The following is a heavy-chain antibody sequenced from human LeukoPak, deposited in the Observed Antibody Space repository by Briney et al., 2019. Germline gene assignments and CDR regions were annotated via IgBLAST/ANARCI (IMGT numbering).Heavy chain of an antibody. CDR3: ARGIVVVAAKGELSDY. D-gene: IGHD2-15*01. J-gene: IGHJ4*02. V-gene: IGHV3-30-3*01. CDR1: GFTFSSYA. Sequence: SGGSLRLSCAASGFTFSSYAMHWVRQAPGKGLEWVAVISYDGSNKYYADSVKGRFTISRDNSKNTLYLQMNSLRAEDTAVYYCARGIVVVAAKGELSDYWGQGTLVTVSS. CDR2: ISYDGSNK.